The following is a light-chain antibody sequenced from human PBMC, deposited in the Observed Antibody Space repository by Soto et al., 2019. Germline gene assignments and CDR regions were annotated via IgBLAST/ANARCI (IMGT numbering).Light chain of an antibody. Sequence: EIVLTQSPGTLSLSPGERATLSCRASQSVSSSALAWYQQKPGQAPRRLIYGASSRATGIPARFSGSGSGTEFTLTISSLQSEDFAVYFCQQYNNWPLITFGQGTRLEI. J-gene: IGKJ5*01. CDR3: QQYNNWPLIT. CDR2: GAS. CDR1: QSVSSS. V-gene: IGKV3D-15*01.